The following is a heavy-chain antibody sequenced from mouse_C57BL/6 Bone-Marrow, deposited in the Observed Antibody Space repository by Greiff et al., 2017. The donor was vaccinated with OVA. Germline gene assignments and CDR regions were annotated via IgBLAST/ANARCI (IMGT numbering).Heavy chain of an antibody. J-gene: IGHJ3*01. D-gene: IGHD1-1*01. CDR3: ARREFNGSSPSAWFAY. Sequence: VQLQQSGAELARPGASVKLSCKASGYTFTSYGISWVKQRTGQGLEWIGEIYPRSGNTYYNEKFKGKATLTADKSSSTAYMELRSLTSEDSAVYFCARREFNGSSPSAWFAYWGQGTLVTVSA. V-gene: IGHV1-81*01. CDR2: IYPRSGNT. CDR1: GYTFTSYG.